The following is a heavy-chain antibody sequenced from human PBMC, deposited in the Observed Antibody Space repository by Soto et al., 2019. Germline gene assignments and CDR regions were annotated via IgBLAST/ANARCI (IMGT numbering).Heavy chain of an antibody. D-gene: IGHD3-10*01. CDR2: IYYSGST. CDR3: ARTRAYGSGSQKYYYYGMDV. CDR1: GGSISSYY. J-gene: IGHJ6*02. Sequence: SLTCTVSGGSISSYYWSWIRQPPGKGLEWIGYIYYSGSTNYNPSLKSRVTISVDTSKNQFSLKLSSVTAADTAVYYCARTRAYGSGSQKYYYYGMDVWGQGTTVTVSS. V-gene: IGHV4-59*01.